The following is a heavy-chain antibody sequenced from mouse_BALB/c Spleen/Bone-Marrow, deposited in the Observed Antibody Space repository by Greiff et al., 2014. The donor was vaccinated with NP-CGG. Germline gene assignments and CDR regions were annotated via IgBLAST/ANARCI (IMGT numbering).Heavy chain of an antibody. J-gene: IGHJ4*01. CDR1: GFTFSDYY. CDR3: ARDRGVQGYAMDY. D-gene: IGHD2-14*01. Sequence: EVKVVESGGGLVKPGGSLKLSCAASGFTFSDYYMYWVRQTPEKRLEWVATISDGGSYTYYPDSVKGRFTISRDIAKNNLYLQMSSRKSEDTAMYYCARDRGVQGYAMDYWGQGTLVTVSS. CDR2: ISDGGSYT. V-gene: IGHV5-4*02.